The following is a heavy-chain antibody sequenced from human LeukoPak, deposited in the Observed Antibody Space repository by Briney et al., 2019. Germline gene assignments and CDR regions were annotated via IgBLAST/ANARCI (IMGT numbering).Heavy chain of an antibody. V-gene: IGHV4-59*01. J-gene: IGHJ4*02. CDR2: IYYSGST. D-gene: IGHD1-7*01. CDR1: GGSISSYY. Sequence: SETMSLTCTVSGGSISSYYWSWIRQPPGKGLEWIGYIYYSGSTKYNPSLKSRVTISVDASKTQFSLKLNSVTAADTAVYYCARGSRELYYFDYWGQGTLVTVSS. CDR3: ARGSRELYYFDY.